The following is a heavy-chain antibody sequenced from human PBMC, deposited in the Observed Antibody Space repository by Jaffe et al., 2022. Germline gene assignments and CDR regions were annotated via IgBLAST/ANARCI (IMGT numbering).Heavy chain of an antibody. D-gene: IGHD3-10*01. Sequence: EVQLVESGGGLVQPGRSLRLSCTASGFTFGDYAMSWFRQAPGKGLEWVGFIRSKAYGGTTEYAASVKGRFTISRDDSKSIAYLQMNSLKTEDTAVYYCTRDRFHHYDYFDYWGQGTLVTVSS. CDR1: GFTFGDYA. V-gene: IGHV3-49*03. J-gene: IGHJ4*02. CDR3: TRDRFHHYDYFDY. CDR2: IRSKAYGGTT.